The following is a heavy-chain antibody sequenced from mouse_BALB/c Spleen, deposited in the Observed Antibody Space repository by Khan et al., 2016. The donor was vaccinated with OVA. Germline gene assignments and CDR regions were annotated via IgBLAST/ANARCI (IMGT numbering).Heavy chain of an antibody. V-gene: IGHV2-9*02. CDR3: ARGDGYYEDAMDY. Sequence: VELVESGPGLVAPSQSLSITCTVSGFSLTSHGVHWVRQPPGKGLEWLGVIWAGGSTNYNSALMSRLSISKDNSKSQVFLKMNSRQTDDTAMYYCARGDGYYEDAMDYWGQGTSVTVSS. CDR2: IWAGGST. D-gene: IGHD2-3*01. CDR1: GFSLTSHG. J-gene: IGHJ4*01.